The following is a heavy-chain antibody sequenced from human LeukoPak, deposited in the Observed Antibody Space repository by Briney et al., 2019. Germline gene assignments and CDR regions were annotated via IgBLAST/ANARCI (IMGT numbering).Heavy chain of an antibody. Sequence: ASVKVSCKASGYTFTSYGISWVRQAPGQGLEWMGWISAYNGNTNYAQKLQGRVTMTTDTSTSTAYMELRSLRSDDTAVYYCAREPKTFCGGDCYADWYFDLWGRGTLVTVSS. CDR1: GYTFTSYG. CDR3: AREPKTFCGGDCYADWYFDL. CDR2: ISAYNGNT. D-gene: IGHD2-21*02. V-gene: IGHV1-18*01. J-gene: IGHJ2*01.